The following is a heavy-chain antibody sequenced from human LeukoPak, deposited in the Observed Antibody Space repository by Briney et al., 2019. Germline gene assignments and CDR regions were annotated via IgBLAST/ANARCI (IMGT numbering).Heavy chain of an antibody. CDR3: ATYSNDFWSGQHFFDF. V-gene: IGHV4-59*01. Sequence: SETLSLTCTVSGASMSTYYWSWIRQPLGKGLEWIGYISYSGSTNFNPSLKSRVTISVDTSKNQFSLRLNSVTAADTAVFYCATYSNDFWSGQHFFDFWGQGILVTVSS. D-gene: IGHD3-3*01. J-gene: IGHJ4*02. CDR2: ISYSGST. CDR1: GASMSTYY.